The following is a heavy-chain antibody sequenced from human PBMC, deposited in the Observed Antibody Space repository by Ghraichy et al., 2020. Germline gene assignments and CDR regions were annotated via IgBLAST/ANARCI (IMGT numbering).Heavy chain of an antibody. CDR3: ARDRGNSGWYPRYYYYYMDV. V-gene: IGHV4-59*01. D-gene: IGHD6-19*01. CDR1: GGSISSYY. J-gene: IGHJ6*03. Sequence: SQTLSLTCTVSGGSISSYYWSWIRQPPGKGLEWIGYIYYSGSTNYNPSLKCRVTISVDTSKNQFSLKLSSVTAADTAVYYCARDRGNSGWYPRYYYYYMDVWGKGTTVTVSS. CDR2: IYYSGST.